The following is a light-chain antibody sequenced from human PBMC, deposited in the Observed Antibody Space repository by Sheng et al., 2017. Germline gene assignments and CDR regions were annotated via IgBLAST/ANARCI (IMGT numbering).Light chain of an antibody. J-gene: IGKJ1*01. CDR2: GAS. CDR3: QQYGTSPRM. V-gene: IGKV3-15*01. CDR1: QSVSSN. Sequence: EIVMTQSPGTLSVSPGERATLSCRASQSVSSNLAWYQQKPGQAPRLLIYGASTRATGIPARFSGSGSGTEFTLTISSLQSEDFAVYYCQQYGTSPRMFGQGTKVEIK.